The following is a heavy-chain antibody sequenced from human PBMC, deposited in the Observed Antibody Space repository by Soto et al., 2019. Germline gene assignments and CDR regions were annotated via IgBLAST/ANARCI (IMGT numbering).Heavy chain of an antibody. V-gene: IGHV1-18*01. J-gene: IGHJ4*02. CDR3: XXXXXXXSLDY. CDR2: ISAYKGNT. CDR1: GYTFTSYG. Sequence: QVQLVQSGAEVKKPGASVKVSCKASGYTFTSYGIXXXXXXXXXWLEWMGWISAYKGNTNYAQKLQDRVPMTTDTXXXXXXXXXXXXXXXXXXXXXXXXXXXXXSLDYWGQGTLVTVSS.